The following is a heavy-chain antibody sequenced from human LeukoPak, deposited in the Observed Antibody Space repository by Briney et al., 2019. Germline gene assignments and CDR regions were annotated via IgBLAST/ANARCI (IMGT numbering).Heavy chain of an antibody. V-gene: IGHV3-15*07. CDR3: TQGSGFYYDY. CDR2: IKSKKDGGTT. D-gene: IGHD3-22*01. Sequence: GGSLRLSCAVSGLTVSNVWMNWVRQAPGKGLEWVGRIKSKKDGGTTEFAAPVRGRFTISRDDSQNTLYLRMNSLTSDDTAVYYCTQGSGFYYDYWGQGTLVTVSS. J-gene: IGHJ4*02. CDR1: GLTVSNVW.